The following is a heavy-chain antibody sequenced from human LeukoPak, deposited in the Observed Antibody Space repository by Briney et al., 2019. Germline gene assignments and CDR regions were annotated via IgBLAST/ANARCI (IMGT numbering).Heavy chain of an antibody. CDR1: GGSISSYY. CDR2: IYYSGST. V-gene: IGHV4-59*08. CDR3: ARRLTTVSGDYFDY. Sequence: SETLSLTCTVSGGSISSYYWSWIRQPPGEGLEWIGYIYYSGSTNYNPSLKSRVTISVDTSKNQFSLKLSSVTAAGTAVYYCARRLTTVSGDYFDYWGQGTLVTVSS. D-gene: IGHD4-17*01. J-gene: IGHJ4*02.